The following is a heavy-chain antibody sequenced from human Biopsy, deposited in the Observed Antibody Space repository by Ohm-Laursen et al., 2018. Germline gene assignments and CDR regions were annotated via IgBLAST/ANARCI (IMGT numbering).Heavy chain of an antibody. CDR2: ISAYNGNT. D-gene: IGHD3-3*01. CDR3: ARCSTPYYDFWSGYQPTYYFDY. CDR1: GYTFTSYG. Sequence: SVKASCKASGYTFTSYGISWVRQAPGQGLEWMGWISAYNGNTNYAQKLQGRVTMTTDTSTSTAYMELRSLRSDDTAVYYCARCSTPYYDFWSGYQPTYYFDYWGQGTLVTVSS. V-gene: IGHV1-18*01. J-gene: IGHJ4*02.